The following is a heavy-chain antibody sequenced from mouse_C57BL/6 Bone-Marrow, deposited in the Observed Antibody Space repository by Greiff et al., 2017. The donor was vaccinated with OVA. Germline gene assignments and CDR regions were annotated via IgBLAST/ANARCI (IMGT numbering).Heavy chain of an antibody. CDR3: YYSNHYYAMDY. Sequence: VQLQQPGAELVRPGSSVKLSCKASGYTFTSYWMHWVKQRPIQGLEWIGNIDPSDSETHYNQKFKDKATLTVDKSSSTAYMQLSSLTSEDSAVYPAYYSNHYYAMDYWGQGTSVTVSS. CDR2: IDPSDSET. CDR1: GYTFTSYW. V-gene: IGHV1-52*01. J-gene: IGHJ4*01. D-gene: IGHD2-5*01.